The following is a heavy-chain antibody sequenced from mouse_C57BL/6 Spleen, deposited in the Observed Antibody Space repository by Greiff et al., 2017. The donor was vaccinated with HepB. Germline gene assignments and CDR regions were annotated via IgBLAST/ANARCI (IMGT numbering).Heavy chain of an antibody. D-gene: IGHD3-2*02. CDR3: ARQLRPPYYYAMDY. J-gene: IGHJ4*01. CDR1: GFNIKDDY. Sequence: EVQLQQSGAELVRPGASVKLSCTASGFNIKDDYMHWVKQRPEQGLEWIGWIDPENGDTEYASKFQGKATITADTSSNTAYLQLSSLTSEDSAVYYCARQLRPPYYYAMDYWGQGTSVTVSS. V-gene: IGHV14-4*01. CDR2: IDPENGDT.